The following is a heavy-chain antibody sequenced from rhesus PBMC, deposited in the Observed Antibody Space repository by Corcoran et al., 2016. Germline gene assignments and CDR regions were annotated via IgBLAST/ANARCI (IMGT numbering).Heavy chain of an antibody. V-gene: IGHV4-122*02. CDR2: ITYSGRA. J-gene: IGHJ3*01. CDR1: GGSISSGYYY. D-gene: IGHD5-12*01. Sequence: QVQLQESGPGLVKPSETLSLTCAVSGGSISSGYYYWSWIRQPPGKGLEWIGYITYSGRASYNPTIKSRVTIAIDTSKNQVSLKLSSVTAADTAVYYCARLGQLEAFDVWGQGLRVTVSS. CDR3: ARLGQLEAFDV.